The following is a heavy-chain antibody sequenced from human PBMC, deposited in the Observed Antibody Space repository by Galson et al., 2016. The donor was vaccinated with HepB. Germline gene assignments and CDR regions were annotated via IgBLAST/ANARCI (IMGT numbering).Heavy chain of an antibody. CDR2: IFTDGRGT. J-gene: IGHJ3*02. CDR3: GRGSKYGFDM. CDR1: GFTFSAYP. V-gene: IGHV3-74*01. Sequence: SLRLSCAASGFTFSAYPMHWVRHAPGKGLVWISRIFTDGRGTLYADSVKGRFTISRDNAKNTLFLQMNSLRADDTAVYYCGRGSKYGFDMWGQGTMVTVSS.